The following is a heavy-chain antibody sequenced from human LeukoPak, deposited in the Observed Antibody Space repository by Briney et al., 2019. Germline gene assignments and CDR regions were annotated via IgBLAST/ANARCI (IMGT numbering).Heavy chain of an antibody. Sequence: PSETLSLTCTVSGGSISSSSHYWGWIRQPPGEGLEWIGSMYYRGSTYHNPSLKSRVTISVDTSKNQFSLKLSSVTAADTAVYYCAGGYYDFWSGYFHSSPSKIDYWGQRTLVTVSS. V-gene: IGHV4-39*07. J-gene: IGHJ4*02. CDR1: GGSISSSSHY. CDR3: AGGYYDFWSGYFHSSPSKIDY. CDR2: MYYRGST. D-gene: IGHD3-3*01.